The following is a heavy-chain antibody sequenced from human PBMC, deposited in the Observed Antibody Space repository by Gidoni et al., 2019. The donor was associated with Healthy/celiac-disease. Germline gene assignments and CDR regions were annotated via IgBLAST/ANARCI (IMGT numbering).Heavy chain of an antibody. CDR1: VFTFSRYG. Sequence: QVQLVESGGGVVQPGRSLRLSCAASVFTFSRYGMHWVRQAPGKGLEWVAVIWYDGSNKYYTDSVKGRFTISRDNSKNTLYLQMNSLRAEDTAVYYCARENPDFWSGYYTGGSFGYWGQGTLVTVSS. CDR3: ARENPDFWSGYYTGGSFGY. J-gene: IGHJ4*02. V-gene: IGHV3-33*01. D-gene: IGHD3-3*01. CDR2: IWYDGSNK.